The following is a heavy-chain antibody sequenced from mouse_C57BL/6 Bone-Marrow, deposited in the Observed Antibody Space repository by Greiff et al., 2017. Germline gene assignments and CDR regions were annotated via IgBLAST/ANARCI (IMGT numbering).Heavy chain of an antibody. D-gene: IGHD2-1*01. CDR2: IDPENGDT. CDR1: GFNIKDDY. J-gene: IGHJ2*01. Sequence: VQLQQSGAELVRPGASVKLSCTASGFNIKDDYMHWVKQRPEQGLEWIGWIDPENGDTEYASKFQGKATITADTSSNTAYLQLSSLTSEDTAVYYCTTSSYGNLYFDYWGQGTTLTGSS. V-gene: IGHV14-4*01. CDR3: TTSSYGNLYFDY.